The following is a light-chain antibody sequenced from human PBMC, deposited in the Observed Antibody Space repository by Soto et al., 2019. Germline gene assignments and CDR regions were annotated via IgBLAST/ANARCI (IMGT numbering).Light chain of an antibody. Sequence: EIVLTQTPGTLCWSRVERATLSCMASQSVSSSYLAWYQQKPGQAPRLLIYGASSRATGIPDRFSGSGSGTDFTLTISRLEPEDFAVYYCQQYGSSPSITFGQGTRLEIK. V-gene: IGKV3-20*01. CDR3: QQYGSSPSIT. CDR2: GAS. CDR1: QSVSSSY. J-gene: IGKJ5*01.